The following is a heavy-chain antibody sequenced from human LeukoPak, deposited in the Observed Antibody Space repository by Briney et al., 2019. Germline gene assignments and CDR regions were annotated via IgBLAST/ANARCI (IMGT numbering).Heavy chain of an antibody. CDR2: IRSKAYGGTT. CDR3: TRDLGIAARPRPPDY. J-gene: IGHJ4*02. Sequence: GRSLRLSCTASGFTFGDYAMSWVRQAPGKGLEWVGFIRSKAYGGTTEYAASVKGRFTISRDDSKSIAYLQMNSLKTEDTAAYYCTRDLGIAARPRPPDYWGQGTLVTVSS. CDR1: GFTFGDYA. V-gene: IGHV3-49*04. D-gene: IGHD6-6*01.